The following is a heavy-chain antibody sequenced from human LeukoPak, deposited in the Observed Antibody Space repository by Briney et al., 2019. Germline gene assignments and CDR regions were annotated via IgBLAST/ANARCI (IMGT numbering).Heavy chain of an antibody. V-gene: IGHV3-23*01. D-gene: IGHD3-10*01. CDR3: AKGRWFGELLPNWFDP. CDR1: GFTFSSYA. Sequence: GASLRLSCAASGFTFSSYAMSWVRRAPGKGLEWVSAISGSGGSTYYADSVKGRFTISRDNSKNTLYLQMNSLRAEDTAVYYCAKGRWFGELLPNWFDPWGQGTLVTVSS. CDR2: ISGSGGST. J-gene: IGHJ5*02.